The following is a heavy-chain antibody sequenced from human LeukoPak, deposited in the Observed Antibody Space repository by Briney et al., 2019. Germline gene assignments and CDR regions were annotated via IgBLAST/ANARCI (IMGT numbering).Heavy chain of an antibody. CDR3: AREAPSWDIVVVVAATPRAQFDY. D-gene: IGHD2-15*01. J-gene: IGHJ4*02. CDR1: GGSISSSSYY. CDR2: IYYSGTT. Sequence: PSETLSLTCTVSGGSISSSSYYWGWIRQPLGKGLEWTGSIYYSGTTYYNPSLRSRVTVSVDTSKNQFSLKLSSVTAADTAVYYCAREAPSWDIVVVVAATPRAQFDYWGQGTLVTVSS. V-gene: IGHV4-39*07.